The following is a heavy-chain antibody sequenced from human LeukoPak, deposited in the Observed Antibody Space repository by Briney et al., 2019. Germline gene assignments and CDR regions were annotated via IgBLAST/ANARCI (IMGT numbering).Heavy chain of an antibody. CDR1: GFTFSSYG. V-gene: IGHV3-23*01. D-gene: IGHD2-21*02. J-gene: IGHJ4*02. CDR2: ITYSGGNT. CDR3: AKDGTGCGGDCYSDY. Sequence: GGSLRPSCAASGFTFSSYGMSWVRQAPGKGLEWVSAITYSGGNTYYADSVKGRFTISRDNSKNTLYLQMNSLGAEDTAVYYCAKDGTGCGGDCYSDYWGQGTLVTVSS.